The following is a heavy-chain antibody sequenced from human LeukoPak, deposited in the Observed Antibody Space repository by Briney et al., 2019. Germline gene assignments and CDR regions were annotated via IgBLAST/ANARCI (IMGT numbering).Heavy chain of an antibody. CDR3: ARDYYYGSGSYEEPLDY. CDR1: GYTFTGYY. CDR2: INPNSGGT. Sequence: GASVKVSCKASGYTFTGYYMHWVRQAPGQGLEWMGWINPNSGGTNYAQKFQGRVTMTRDTSISTAYMELSRLRSDDTAVHYCARDYYYGSGSYEEPLDYWGQGTLVTVSS. V-gene: IGHV1-2*02. J-gene: IGHJ4*02. D-gene: IGHD3-10*01.